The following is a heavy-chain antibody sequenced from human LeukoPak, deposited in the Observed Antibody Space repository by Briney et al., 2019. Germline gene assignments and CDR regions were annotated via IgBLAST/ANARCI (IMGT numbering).Heavy chain of an antibody. V-gene: IGHV3-23*01. CDR1: GFTFSSHA. J-gene: IGHJ4*02. D-gene: IGHD2-21*02. CDR2: MIGNGRTT. CDR3: ARAHDNCGGDCSPRDYNDY. Sequence: GGSLRLSCAASGFTFSSHAMTWVRQAPRKGLEWVSTMIGNGRTTYYADSVKGRFTISRDNSRNTVYLRRNNLRGEDKTVYYCARAHDNCGGDCSPRDYNDYWGQGTLVTVSS.